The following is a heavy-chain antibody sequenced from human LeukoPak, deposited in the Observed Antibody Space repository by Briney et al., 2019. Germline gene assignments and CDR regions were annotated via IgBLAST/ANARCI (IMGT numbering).Heavy chain of an antibody. CDR1: GFTFSSYA. CDR2: ISGSGGST. CDR3: AKDLWAMAFDY. D-gene: IGHD2-21*01. J-gene: IGHJ4*02. V-gene: IGHV3-23*01. Sequence: GGSLRLSCAASGFTFSSYAMSWVRQAPGKGLEGVSTISGSGGSTYYADSVKGRFAISRDNSKNTLYLQMNSLRAEDTAVYFCAKDLWAMAFDYWGQGTLVTVSS.